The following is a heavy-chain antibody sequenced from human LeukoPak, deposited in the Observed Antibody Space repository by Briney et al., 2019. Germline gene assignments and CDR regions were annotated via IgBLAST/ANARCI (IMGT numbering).Heavy chain of an antibody. Sequence: QPGGSLRLSCAASGFTFSSYAMHWVRQAPGKGLEYVSAISSNGGSTYYANSVKGRFSISRDNSKNTLYLQMGSLRAEDMAVYYCATSSGWSSLDYWGQGTLVTVSS. D-gene: IGHD6-19*01. J-gene: IGHJ4*02. CDR3: ATSSGWSSLDY. V-gene: IGHV3-64*01. CDR1: GFTFSSYA. CDR2: ISSNGGST.